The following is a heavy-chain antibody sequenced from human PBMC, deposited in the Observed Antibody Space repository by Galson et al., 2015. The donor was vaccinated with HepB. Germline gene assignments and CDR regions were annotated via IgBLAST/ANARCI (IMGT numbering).Heavy chain of an antibody. Sequence: SLRLSCAASGFTFSDYYMSWIRQAPGKGLEWVSYISSSGSTIYYADSVKGRFTISRDNAKISLYLQMNSLRAEDTAVYYCAATPEYYDFWSGYYSGGERWFDPWGQGTLVTVSS. J-gene: IGHJ5*02. CDR1: GFTFSDYY. CDR3: AATPEYYDFWSGYYSGGERWFDP. V-gene: IGHV3-11*01. D-gene: IGHD3-3*01. CDR2: ISSSGSTI.